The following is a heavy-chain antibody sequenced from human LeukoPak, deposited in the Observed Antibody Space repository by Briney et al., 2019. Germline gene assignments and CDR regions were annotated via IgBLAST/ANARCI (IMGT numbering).Heavy chain of an antibody. CDR3: AKKSSPQYYFDY. J-gene: IGHJ4*02. V-gene: IGHV3-23*01. CDR2: ISGSGGST. CDR1: GFTFSSYA. D-gene: IGHD4-4*01. Sequence: GGSLRLSCAASGFTFSSYAMSWVRQAPGKGLEWVSAISGSGGSTYYADSVKGRFTITRDNSKNTLYLQMNSLRAEDTAVYYCAKKSSPQYYFDYWGQGTLVTVSS.